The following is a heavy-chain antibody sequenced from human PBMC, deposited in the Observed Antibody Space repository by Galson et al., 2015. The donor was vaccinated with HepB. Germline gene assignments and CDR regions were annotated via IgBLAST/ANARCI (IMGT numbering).Heavy chain of an antibody. CDR1: GFTFSSHG. V-gene: IGHV3-33*01. J-gene: IGHJ4*02. D-gene: IGHD5-18*01. CDR2: IWYDDTYK. Sequence: SLRLSCATSGFTFSSHGMHWVRQAPGKGLEWVAVIWYDDTYKYYTESVKGRLTISRDSAKNTLSLQMNSLRVEDTAVYYCARDGGRGYTNGYFDYWGRGTLVTVSS. CDR3: ARDGGRGYTNGYFDY.